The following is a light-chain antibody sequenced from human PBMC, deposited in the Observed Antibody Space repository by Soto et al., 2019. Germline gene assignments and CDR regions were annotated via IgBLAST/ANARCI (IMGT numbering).Light chain of an antibody. CDR1: QSVSSN. CDR2: GAS. CDR3: QQYGSSPRIT. J-gene: IGKJ5*01. Sequence: EIVLTQSPGTLSVSPGERATLSCRASQSVSSNLAWYQQKPGQAPRLLIYGASTRATGIPARFSGSGSGTDFTLTISRLEPEDFAVYYCQQYGSSPRITFGQGTRLDIK. V-gene: IGKV3-20*01.